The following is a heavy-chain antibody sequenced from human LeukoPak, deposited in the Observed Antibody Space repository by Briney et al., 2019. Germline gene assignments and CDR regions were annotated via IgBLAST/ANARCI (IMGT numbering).Heavy chain of an antibody. Sequence: GGSLRLSCAAPGFIVSNYYMSWVRQAPGKGLEWVSVVYSGGDTFHADSVKGRFTLSRDISKNTLYLQMNNLSAEDTAIYYCTRDPDGWGQGTLVTVSS. J-gene: IGHJ4*02. V-gene: IGHV3-66*01. CDR2: VYSGGDT. CDR3: TRDPDG. CDR1: GFIVSNYY.